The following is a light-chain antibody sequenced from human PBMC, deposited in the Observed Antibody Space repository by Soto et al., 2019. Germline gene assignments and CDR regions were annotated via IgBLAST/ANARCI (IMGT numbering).Light chain of an antibody. Sequence: DIQMTQSPSSLSASVGDRVTITCRASQSISSYLNWYQQKPGKAPKLLIYAASSLQSGVPSRFSGSGSGTDFTLTISSLQPEDFATYYCQQSYSTPFGQGTRLESK. J-gene: IGKJ5*01. CDR3: QQSYSTP. CDR2: AAS. V-gene: IGKV1-39*01. CDR1: QSISSY.